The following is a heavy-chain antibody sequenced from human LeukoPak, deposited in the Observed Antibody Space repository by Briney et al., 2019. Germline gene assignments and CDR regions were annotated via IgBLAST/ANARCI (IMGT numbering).Heavy chain of an antibody. Sequence: SETLSLTCTVSGGSISNYYWSWIRQPPGKGLEWLGYIYYSGSTSYNPSLKSRVTISVDTSKNQFSLKLSSVTAADTAVYYCARGEAFDIWGQGTMVTVSS. V-gene: IGHV4-59*01. CDR1: GGSISNYY. CDR2: IYYSGST. J-gene: IGHJ3*02. CDR3: ARGEAFDI. D-gene: IGHD1-26*01.